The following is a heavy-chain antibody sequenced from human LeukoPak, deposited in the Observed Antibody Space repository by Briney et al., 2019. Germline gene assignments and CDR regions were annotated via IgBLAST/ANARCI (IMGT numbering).Heavy chain of an antibody. D-gene: IGHD3-22*01. CDR3: ARRVPRSPRSYYYDSSGYYYERWFDP. V-gene: IGHV4-4*02. CDR1: GGSISSSNW. J-gene: IGHJ5*02. Sequence: SETLSLTCAVSGGSISSSNWWSWVRQPPGKGLEWIGEIYHSGSTNYNPSLKSRVTISVDKSKNQFSLKLSSVTAADTAVYYCARRVPRSPRSYYYDSSGYYYERWFDPWGQGTLVTVSS. CDR2: IYHSGST.